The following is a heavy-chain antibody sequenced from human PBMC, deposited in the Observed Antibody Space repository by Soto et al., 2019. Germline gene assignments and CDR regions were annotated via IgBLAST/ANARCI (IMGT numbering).Heavy chain of an antibody. D-gene: IGHD3-16*01. V-gene: IGHV3-7*05. J-gene: IGHJ6*02. CDR2: IKQDGSEK. CDR3: AREEGGLTYGMDV. CDR1: GFTFSSYW. Sequence: GGSLRLSCAASGFTFSSYWMSWVRQAPGKGLEWVANIKQDGSEKYYVDSVKGRFTISRDNAKNSLYLQMNSLRAEDTAVYYCAREEGGLTYGMDVWGQGTTVTVSS.